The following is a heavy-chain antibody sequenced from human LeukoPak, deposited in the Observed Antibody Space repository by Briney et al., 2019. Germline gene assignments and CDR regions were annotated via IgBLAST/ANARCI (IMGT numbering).Heavy chain of an antibody. CDR2: INHSGST. J-gene: IGHJ4*02. V-gene: IGHV4-34*01. CDR3: ASRGTMSLRDY. D-gene: IGHD3-22*01. CDR1: GGSFSGYY. Sequence: LKPSETLSLTCAVYGGSFSGYYWSWIRQPPGKGLEWIGEINHSGSTNYNPSLKSRVTISVDTSKNQFSLKLSSVTAADTAVYYCASRGTMSLRDYWGQGTLVTVSS.